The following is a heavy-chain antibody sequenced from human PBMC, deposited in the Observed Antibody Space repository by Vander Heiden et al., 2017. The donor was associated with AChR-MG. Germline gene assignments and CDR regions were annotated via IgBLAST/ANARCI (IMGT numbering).Heavy chain of an antibody. CDR1: GGSVSSGSYY. D-gene: IGHD6-6*01. CDR2: IYYSGST. Sequence: QVQLPEPGPGLVEPSETLSPTCTVSGGSVSSGSYYGSWIRQHPGKGLEWIGYIYYSGSTNYNPSIKSRVTISVDTSKNQCSLKLSAVTAADTAVYFCARGRDTSSYDYWGQGTLVTVSS. J-gene: IGHJ4*02. CDR3: ARGRDTSSYDY. V-gene: IGHV4-61*01.